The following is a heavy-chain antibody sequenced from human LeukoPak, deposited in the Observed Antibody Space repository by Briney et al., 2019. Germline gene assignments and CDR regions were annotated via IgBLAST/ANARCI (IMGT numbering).Heavy chain of an antibody. D-gene: IGHD6-13*01. CDR1: GYTFTGYY. CDR3: ATGMGQQLVRGYYYYYGMDV. CDR2: INPNSGGT. V-gene: IGHV1-2*04. J-gene: IGHJ6*02. Sequence: ASVKVSCKASGYTFTGYYMHWVRQAPGQGLEWMGWINPNSGGTNYAQKFQGWVTMTRDTSISTAYMELSRLRSEDTAVYYCATGMGQQLVRGYYYYYGMDVWGQGTTVTVSS.